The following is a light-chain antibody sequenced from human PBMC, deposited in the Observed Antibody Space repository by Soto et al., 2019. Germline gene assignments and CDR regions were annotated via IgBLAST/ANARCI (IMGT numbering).Light chain of an antibody. Sequence: AVQLTQSPSSLSASVGDRVSITCRASQGISSALAWYQQKPGKVPKLLIFDASSLESGVPSRFSGSGSGTDFTLTISSLQPEDFATYYCQHFSQDQFTFGQGTLLEIK. CDR1: QGISSA. CDR2: DAS. CDR3: QHFSQDQFT. J-gene: IGKJ5*01. V-gene: IGKV1-13*02.